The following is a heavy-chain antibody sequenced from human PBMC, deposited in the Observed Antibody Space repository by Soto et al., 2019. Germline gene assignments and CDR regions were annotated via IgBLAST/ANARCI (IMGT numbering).Heavy chain of an antibody. J-gene: IGHJ4*01. CDR1: GFTFKNYA. CDR3: PRDIDSIKRPHHNSVGPGY. Sequence: QVQLVESGGGVVQPGRSLTLSCAAPGFTFKNYAMHWVRQAPGKGLEWVAVISFDGTNTYYGESVRGRVTISRDNSRNTLYLQMMSLISQDSPLFFCPRDIDSIKRPHHNSVGPGYCVHGTQVTVSS. CDR2: ISFDGTNT. V-gene: IGHV3-30-3*01. D-gene: IGHD3-3*02.